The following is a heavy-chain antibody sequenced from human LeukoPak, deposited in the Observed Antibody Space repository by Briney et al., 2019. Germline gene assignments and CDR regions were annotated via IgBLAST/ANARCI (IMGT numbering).Heavy chain of an antibody. CDR3: EKGSLGGYQDY. V-gene: IGHV3-23*01. Sequence: GGSVTLSCAVSGLNLSSYGMRWVGQAPVKEGEGGALLSICWCSKYYEHSVRGRFPISRDNAKNPLYLQMNSVRGEDTAVYYCEKGSLGGYQDYWGQGTMVSVSS. CDR2: LSICWCSK. J-gene: IGHJ4*02. D-gene: IGHD3-22*01. CDR1: GLNLSSYG.